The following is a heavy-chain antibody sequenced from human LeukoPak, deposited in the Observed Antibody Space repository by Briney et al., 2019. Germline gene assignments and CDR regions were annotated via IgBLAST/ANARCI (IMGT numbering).Heavy chain of an antibody. Sequence: SETLSLTCTVSGGSISSSSYYWSWIRQPAGKGLEWIGRIYTSGSTNYNPSLKSRVTISVDTSKNQFSLKLSSVTAADTAVYYCARDWDGVVAPWGQGTLVTVSS. V-gene: IGHV4-61*02. CDR2: IYTSGST. CDR1: GGSISSSSYY. D-gene: IGHD3-22*01. CDR3: ARDWDGVVAP. J-gene: IGHJ5*02.